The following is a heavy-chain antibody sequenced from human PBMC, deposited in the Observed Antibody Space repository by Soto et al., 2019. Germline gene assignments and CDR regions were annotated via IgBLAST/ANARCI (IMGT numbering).Heavy chain of an antibody. CDR1: GYTFTSYG. J-gene: IGHJ5*02. CDR3: ARGVGPYSRSCFWFDP. Sequence: ASVKVSCKASGYTFTSYGISWVRQAPGQGLEWMGWISAYNGNTNYAQKLQGRATMTTDTSTSTAYMELRSLRSDDTAVYYCARGVGPYSRSCFWFDPWGQGTLVTVSS. V-gene: IGHV1-18*01. CDR2: ISAYNGNT. D-gene: IGHD6-13*01.